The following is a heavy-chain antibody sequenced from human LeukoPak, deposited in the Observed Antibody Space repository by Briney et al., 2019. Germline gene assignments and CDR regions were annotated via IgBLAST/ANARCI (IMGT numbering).Heavy chain of an antibody. J-gene: IGHJ4*02. D-gene: IGHD2-15*01. CDR3: TRDHCSGDNCPSFDY. Sequence: PSVKVSCKPSGYTFTSFGTSWVRQAPGQGLEWMGWIGAYNGDTNYAQKFQGRVAMTTDTSTSTAYMDLRSLRSDDTAVYYCTRDHCSGDNCPSFDYWGQGTLVTVSS. CDR1: GYTFTSFG. V-gene: IGHV1-18*04. CDR2: IGAYNGDT.